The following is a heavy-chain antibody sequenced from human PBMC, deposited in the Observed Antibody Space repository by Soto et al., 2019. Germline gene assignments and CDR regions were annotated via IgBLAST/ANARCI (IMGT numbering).Heavy chain of an antibody. D-gene: IGHD3-22*01. CDR1: GGSISNYY. V-gene: IGHV4-59*01. J-gene: IGHJ5*02. Sequence: PSETLSLTCTVSGGSISNYYWSWLRQPPGKGLEWIGYIYSSGSTHYNPSLQSRVTISADTSKNQVSLKVRSVTAADTAVYYCARVANYYDSSGYYRAYNWFDPWGQGTLVTVSS. CDR2: IYSSGST. CDR3: ARVANYYDSSGYYRAYNWFDP.